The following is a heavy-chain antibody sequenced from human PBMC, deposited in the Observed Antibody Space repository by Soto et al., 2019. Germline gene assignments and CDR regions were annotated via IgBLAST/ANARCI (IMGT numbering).Heavy chain of an antibody. Sequence: PSETLSLTCTVSGGSISSYYWSWIRQPPGKGLEWIGYIYYSGSTNYNPSLKSRVTISVDTSKNQFSLKLSSVTAADTAVYYCERSIYDFWSVYYWANWFDPWGQETLVTVSS. V-gene: IGHV4-59*01. J-gene: IGHJ5*02. CDR2: IYYSGST. CDR1: GGSISSYY. CDR3: ERSIYDFWSVYYWANWFDP. D-gene: IGHD3-3*01.